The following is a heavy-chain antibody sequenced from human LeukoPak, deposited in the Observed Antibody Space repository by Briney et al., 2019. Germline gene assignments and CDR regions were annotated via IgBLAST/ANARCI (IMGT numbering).Heavy chain of an antibody. CDR2: ISPGDSDT. Sequence: GESLKISCKGSGYSFTRYWIGWVRQMPGRGLEWMGIISPGDSDTRYSPSFQGQVTISADKSISTADLQWSSLRASDTAMYYCARLSSSWNFDYWGQGTLVTVSS. J-gene: IGHJ4*02. D-gene: IGHD6-13*01. CDR3: ARLSSSWNFDY. V-gene: IGHV5-51*01. CDR1: GYSFTRYW.